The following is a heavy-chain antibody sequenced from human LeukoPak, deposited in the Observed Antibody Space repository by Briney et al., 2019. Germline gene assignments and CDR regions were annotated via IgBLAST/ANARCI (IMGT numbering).Heavy chain of an antibody. V-gene: IGHV4-39*07. D-gene: IGHD4-17*01. CDR2: IYYSGST. J-gene: IGHJ4*02. CDR1: GGSISSSSYY. CDR3: ARIPTVTFFDY. Sequence: SETLSLTCTVSGGSISSSSYYWGWIRQPPGKGLEWIGTIYYSGSTYYNPSLKSRVTISVDTSKNQFSLKLSSVTAADTAMYYCARIPTVTFFDYWGQGTLVTVSS.